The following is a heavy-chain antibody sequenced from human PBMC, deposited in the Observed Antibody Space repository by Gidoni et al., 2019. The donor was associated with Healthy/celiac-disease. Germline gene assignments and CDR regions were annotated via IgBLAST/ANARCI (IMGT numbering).Heavy chain of an antibody. CDR2: IIPIFGTA. J-gene: IGHJ6*02. CDR3: ARDRWAYGSGSYYFDTDV. Sequence: QVQLVQSGAEVKKPGSSVKVSCKASGGTFSSYAISWVRQAPGQGLEWMGGIIPIFGTANYAQKFQGRVTITADESTSTAYMELSSLRSEDTAVYYCARDRWAYGSGSYYFDTDVWGQGTTVTVSS. D-gene: IGHD3-10*01. CDR1: GGTFSSYA. V-gene: IGHV1-69*01.